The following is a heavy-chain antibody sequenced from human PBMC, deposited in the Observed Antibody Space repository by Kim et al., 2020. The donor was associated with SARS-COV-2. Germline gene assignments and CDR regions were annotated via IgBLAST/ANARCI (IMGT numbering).Heavy chain of an antibody. CDR3: ARDKNDAFDI. V-gene: IGHV1-69*06. J-gene: IGHJ3*02. CDR2: TA. Sequence: TANSAQKFQGRVTITADKSTSTAYMELSSLRSEDTAVYYCARDKNDAFDIWGQGTMVTVSS.